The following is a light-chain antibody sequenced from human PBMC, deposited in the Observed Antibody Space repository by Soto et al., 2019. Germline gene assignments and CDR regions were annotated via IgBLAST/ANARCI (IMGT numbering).Light chain of an antibody. V-gene: IGKV3-20*01. CDR1: QRVSARY. J-gene: IGKJ1*01. CDR2: GAS. CDR3: QQYSDSPPT. Sequence: IFLTPSPATLSLSPGDRATLSCRASQRVSARYLAWYHQKPGQAPRLLIFGASDRATGIPDRFSGSGSGTDFTLTIDRLEPEDFAMYYCQQYSDSPPTFGQGTKVDIK.